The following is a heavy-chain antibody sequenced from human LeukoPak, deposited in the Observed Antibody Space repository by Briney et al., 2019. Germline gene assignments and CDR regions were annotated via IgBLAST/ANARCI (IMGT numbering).Heavy chain of an antibody. Sequence: GGSLRLSCAASVFTVGSNHMSWVREAPGKGVEWVSIIYSGDSTYYADSVKGRFTISRDIFKKTLYLQMNSLRAEDTAVYYCARGPYDSSGYRFDYWGQGTLVTVSS. D-gene: IGHD3-22*01. CDR2: IYSGDST. CDR3: ARGPYDSSGYRFDY. J-gene: IGHJ4*02. V-gene: IGHV3-66*01. CDR1: VFTVGSNH.